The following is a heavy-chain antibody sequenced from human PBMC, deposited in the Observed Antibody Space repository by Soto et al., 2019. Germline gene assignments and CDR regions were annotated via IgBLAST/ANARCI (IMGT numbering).Heavy chain of an antibody. CDR1: GYTFTTYG. J-gene: IGHJ4*02. CDR3: ARGQSDYYDNSGNYFLDY. Sequence: QVQLVQSGAEVKKPGASVKVSCKASGYTFTTYGMSWVRQAPGQGLDWMGWISTYNGNTKYAERLQGRVTMTTDTTTRTAYMEPKSLRSDETGVYYCARGQSDYYDNSGNYFLDYWGQGTLVTVSS. CDR2: ISTYNGNT. D-gene: IGHD3-22*01. V-gene: IGHV1-18*01.